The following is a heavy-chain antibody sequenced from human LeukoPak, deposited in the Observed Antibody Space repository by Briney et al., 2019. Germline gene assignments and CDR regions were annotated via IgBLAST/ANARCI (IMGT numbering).Heavy chain of an antibody. Sequence: PGGSLRLSCAASGFTFSSYWMHWVRQAPGKGLEWVSAISGSGGSTYYADSVKGRFTISRDNSKNTLYLQMNSLRAEDTAVYYCAKDMSYSSGWYDFDYWGQGTLVTVSS. J-gene: IGHJ4*02. V-gene: IGHV3-23*01. CDR1: GFTFSSYW. D-gene: IGHD6-19*01. CDR3: AKDMSYSSGWYDFDY. CDR2: ISGSGGST.